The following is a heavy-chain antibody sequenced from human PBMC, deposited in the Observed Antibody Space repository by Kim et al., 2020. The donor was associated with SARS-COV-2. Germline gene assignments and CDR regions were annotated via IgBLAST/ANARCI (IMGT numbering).Heavy chain of an antibody. V-gene: IGHV4-34*01. J-gene: IGHJ4*02. CDR2: INHSGST. D-gene: IGHD3-3*01. Sequence: SETLSLTCAVYGGSFSGYYWSWIRQPPGKGLEWIGEINHSGSTNYNPSLKSRVTISVDTSKNQFSLKLSSVTAADTAVYYCARGPPNYDFWSGYYRARKTYYFDCWGQGTLVTVSS. CDR1: GGSFSGYY. CDR3: ARGPPNYDFWSGYYRARKTYYFDC.